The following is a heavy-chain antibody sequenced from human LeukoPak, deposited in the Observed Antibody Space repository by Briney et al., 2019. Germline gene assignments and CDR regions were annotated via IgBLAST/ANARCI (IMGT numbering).Heavy chain of an antibody. V-gene: IGHV3-21*01. CDR1: GFTFSSYS. D-gene: IGHD3-9*01. CDR2: ISSSSSYI. Sequence: GGSLRLSCAASGFTFSSYSMNWVRQAPGKGLEWVSSISSSSSYIYYADSVKGRFTISRDNAKNSLYLQMNSLRAEDTAVYYCARVLRYFGGGYYGMDVWGQGTTVTVSS. J-gene: IGHJ6*02. CDR3: ARVLRYFGGGYYGMDV.